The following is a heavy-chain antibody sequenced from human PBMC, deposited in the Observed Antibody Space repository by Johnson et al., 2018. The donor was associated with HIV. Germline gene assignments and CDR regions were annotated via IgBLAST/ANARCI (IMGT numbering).Heavy chain of an antibody. J-gene: IGHJ3*02. CDR2: IRYDGSNK. V-gene: IGHV3-30*02. D-gene: IGHD6-6*01. CDR3: VREGYSSSSDAFDI. CDR1: GFTFSSYG. Sequence: VQLVESGGGVVQPGGSLRLSCAASGFTFSSYGMHWVRQAPGKGLEWVAFIRYDGSNKYYADSVKGRFTISRENSKNSHYLHMNSLRPEDTAIYYCVREGYSSSSDAFDIWGQGTMVTVSS.